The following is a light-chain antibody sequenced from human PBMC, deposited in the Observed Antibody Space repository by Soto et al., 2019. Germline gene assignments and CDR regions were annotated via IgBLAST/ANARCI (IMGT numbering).Light chain of an antibody. J-gene: IGKJ4*01. V-gene: IGKV3-15*01. Sequence: IVMTQSPGTLSVSPGERATLSCRASQNIGNKVGWYQQKPGQAPRLLIYGASTRATGIPVRFSGSGSGTEFTLTITSLPSEDSAVYYCQEYNYWHQLTFGGGTKVDIK. CDR3: QEYNYWHQLT. CDR1: QNIGNK. CDR2: GAS.